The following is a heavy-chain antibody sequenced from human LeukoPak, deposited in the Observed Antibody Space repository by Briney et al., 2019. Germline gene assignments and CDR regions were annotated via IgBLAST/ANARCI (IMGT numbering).Heavy chain of an antibody. Sequence: SETLSLTCTVSGVSISTDYWTWVRQPPGKGLEWIGYIHYSGSTSYNPSLKSRVTISVDTSKNQFSLKLTSVTSADTAMYYCARDAGATAYWGQGALVTVSS. J-gene: IGHJ4*02. CDR1: GVSISTDY. CDR2: IHYSGST. D-gene: IGHD4/OR15-4a*01. V-gene: IGHV4-59*01. CDR3: ARDAGATAY.